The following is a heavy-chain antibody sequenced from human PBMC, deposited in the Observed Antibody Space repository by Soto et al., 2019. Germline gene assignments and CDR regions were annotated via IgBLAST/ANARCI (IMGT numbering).Heavy chain of an antibody. J-gene: IGHJ6*02. CDR1: RGTFNTSP. Sequence: QVQLAQSGVEVKKPGSSVKVSCQTSRGTFNTSPISWVRQAPGQGLEWLGDILPFFGMVKYAQQFQDRLNLTTDESTTSVCVEVSRLTPENTAVYFCATPHLWGRQYDYRSPPTASLYPSGLGVWGQGTTVIVSS. V-gene: IGHV1-69*01. CDR2: ILPFFGMV. D-gene: IGHD3-16*01. CDR3: ATPHLWGRQYDYRSPPTASLYPSGLGV.